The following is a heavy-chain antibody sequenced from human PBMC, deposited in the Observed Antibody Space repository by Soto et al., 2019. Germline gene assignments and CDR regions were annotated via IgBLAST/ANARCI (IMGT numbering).Heavy chain of an antibody. J-gene: IGHJ4*02. V-gene: IGHV1-2*02. CDR2: INPISGGT. CDR1: GYTFNGYY. CDR3: ARNYYDSSDRDYLDY. D-gene: IGHD3-22*01. Sequence: QVQLVQSGAEVKKPGASVKVSCKASGYTFNGYYIHWVRQAPGQGLEWMGWINPISGGTNYAQKFQGRVTMTRDTSIATVYMALSRLKSDDTAVYYCARNYYDSSDRDYLDYGGQGTLVTVSS.